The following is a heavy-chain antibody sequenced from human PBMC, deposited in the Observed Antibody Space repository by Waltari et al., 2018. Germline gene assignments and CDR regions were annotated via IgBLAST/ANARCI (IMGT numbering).Heavy chain of an antibody. D-gene: IGHD4-17*01. CDR2: ISSSSSYI. CDR1: GFTFSSYS. Sequence: EVQLVESGGGLVKPGGSLRLSCAASGFTFSSYSMNWVRQAPGKGLELVSSISSSSSYISYADSVKGRFTISRDNAKNSLYLQMNSLRAEDTAVYYCARDGPTVTLNPYFDYWGQGTLVTVSS. CDR3: ARDGPTVTLNPYFDY. J-gene: IGHJ4*02. V-gene: IGHV3-21*01.